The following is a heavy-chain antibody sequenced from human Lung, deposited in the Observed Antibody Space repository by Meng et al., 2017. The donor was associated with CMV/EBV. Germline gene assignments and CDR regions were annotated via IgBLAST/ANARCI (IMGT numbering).Heavy chain of an antibody. CDR3: ATTFVVPASLYAFDV. D-gene: IGHD2-2*01. Sequence: GGSLRLXCKGSGYRFSDHWIGWVRQMPGKGLEWMGIIWPGDSDTRYSPSFQGQATISADKSISTAYLQWTSLKASDTAMYYCATTFVVPASLYAFDVWGQGXLVTVSS. CDR1: GYRFSDHW. V-gene: IGHV5-51*01. CDR2: IWPGDSDT. J-gene: IGHJ3*01.